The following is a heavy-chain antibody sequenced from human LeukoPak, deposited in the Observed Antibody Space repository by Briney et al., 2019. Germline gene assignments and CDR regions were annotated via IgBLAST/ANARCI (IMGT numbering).Heavy chain of an antibody. Sequence: GGSLRLSCTASGFTFGDYAMGWVRQAPGKGLEWVSFIRSKVYGGTTEYAASVKGRFTISRDDSKSIAFLQMYSLKTEDTAVYYCTRYLCTSTGCSLDFWGQGTLVTVSS. V-gene: IGHV3-49*04. CDR1: GFTFGDYA. J-gene: IGHJ4*02. CDR3: TRYLCTSTGCSLDF. D-gene: IGHD2-2*01. CDR2: IRSKVYGGTT.